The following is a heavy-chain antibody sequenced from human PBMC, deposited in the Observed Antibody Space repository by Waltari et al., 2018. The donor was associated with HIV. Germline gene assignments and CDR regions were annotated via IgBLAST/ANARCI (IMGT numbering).Heavy chain of an antibody. J-gene: IGHJ4*02. Sequence: EVHLVQSGAELKKPGESLRIYCQGSGYIFNNYWLGWVRQMPGKGPDWMGNIYPADSETRYSPAFEGRITISVDKSINTVFLHWNSLKASDTARYFCARYHPEPRRSYYASSYYVVWGQGTLVTVSS. D-gene: IGHD3-10*01. CDR2: IYPADSET. CDR1: GYIFNNYW. CDR3: ARYHPEPRRSYYASSYYVV. V-gene: IGHV5-51*06.